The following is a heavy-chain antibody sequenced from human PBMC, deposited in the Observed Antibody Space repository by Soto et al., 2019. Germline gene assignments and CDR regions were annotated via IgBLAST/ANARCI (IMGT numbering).Heavy chain of an antibody. Sequence: EVQLVESGGGLVQPGGSLRLSCAASGFTFSSYWMSWVRQAPGKGLEWVANIKQDGSEKYYVDSVKGRFTISRDNAKNSLYLQMNSLRAEDTAVYYCARFPDFWSGYYTYYYYYMDVWGKGTTVTVSS. CDR2: IKQDGSEK. J-gene: IGHJ6*03. V-gene: IGHV3-7*01. D-gene: IGHD3-3*01. CDR3: ARFPDFWSGYYTYYYYYMDV. CDR1: GFTFSSYW.